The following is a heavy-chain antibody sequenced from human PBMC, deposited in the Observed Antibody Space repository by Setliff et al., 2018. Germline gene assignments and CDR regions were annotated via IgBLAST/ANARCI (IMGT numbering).Heavy chain of an antibody. CDR2: IYTSGST. D-gene: IGHD2-21*01. CDR3: ARYIPSAGCFDP. Sequence: SETLSLTCTVSGGSISSGSYYWSWIRQPAGKGLEWIGRIYTSGSTNYNPSLKSRVTISVDTSKNQFSLKLGSVTAADTAVYYCARYIPSAGCFDPWGQGALVTSPQ. CDR1: GGSISSGSYY. J-gene: IGHJ5*02. V-gene: IGHV4-61*02.